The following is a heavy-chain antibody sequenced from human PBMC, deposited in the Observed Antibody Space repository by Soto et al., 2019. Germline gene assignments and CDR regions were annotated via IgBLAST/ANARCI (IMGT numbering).Heavy chain of an antibody. D-gene: IGHD6-19*01. CDR1: GFTVSNSY. V-gene: IGHV3-66*01. CDR2: IYSGGST. Sequence: EVQLVESGGGLVQPGGSLRLSCAASGFTVSNSYMSWVRQAPGKGLEWVSVIYSGGSTYDADSVKGRFSISRDNSKNTLYLQMNSLRAEDTAVYYCVRDEVSTGRIKYFQHWGQGTLVTVSS. J-gene: IGHJ1*01. CDR3: VRDEVSTGRIKYFQH.